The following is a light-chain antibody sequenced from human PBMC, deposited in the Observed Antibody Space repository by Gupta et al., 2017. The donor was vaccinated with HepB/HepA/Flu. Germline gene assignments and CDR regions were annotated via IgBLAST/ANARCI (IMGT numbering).Light chain of an antibody. V-gene: IGLV2-23*02. CDR2: EVS. CDR3: CSDAGRTKWL. J-gene: IGLJ2*01. CDR1: NSDVGSYNL. Sequence: SALPHPASVSCSPGQSITISCTGSNSDVGSYNLVSWYPQEPGKAPKLIFYEVSTRPSGISNSFSGSKSGNTASLTISGRQAEDEADYYCCSDAGRTKWLFGGGTKLTVL.